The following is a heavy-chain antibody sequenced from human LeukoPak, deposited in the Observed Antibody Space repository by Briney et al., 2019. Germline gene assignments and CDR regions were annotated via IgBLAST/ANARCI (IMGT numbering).Heavy chain of an antibody. CDR2: VKQDGSET. D-gene: IGHD4/OR15-4a*01. CDR1: GFTFSSYW. Sequence: PGGSLRLSCAASGFTFSSYWMSWDRQAPGKGLVWVANVKQDGSETYYVGSVRGRFTISRDNAKNSLYLQMNSLRAEDTAVYYCAREGAYYLDFGGQGTLVTVSS. CDR3: AREGAYYLDF. J-gene: IGHJ4*02. V-gene: IGHV3-7*01.